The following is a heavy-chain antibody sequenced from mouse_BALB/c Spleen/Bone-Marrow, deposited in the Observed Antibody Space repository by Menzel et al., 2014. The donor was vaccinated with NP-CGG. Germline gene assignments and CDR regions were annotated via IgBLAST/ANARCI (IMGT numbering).Heavy chain of an antibody. CDR2: IRNKANGCTT. V-gene: IGHV7-3*02. Sequence: EVQGEESGGGLVQPGGSLRLSCATSGFTFTDYYMSWVRQPPGKALEWLGFIRNKANGCTTEYSASVKGLFTISRDNSQSVRYLQMNTLRAEDSATYYCAREIINDCHWYFDVWGAGTTVTVSS. CDR3: AREIINDCHWYFDV. CDR1: GFTFTDYY. D-gene: IGHD1-1*01. J-gene: IGHJ1*01.